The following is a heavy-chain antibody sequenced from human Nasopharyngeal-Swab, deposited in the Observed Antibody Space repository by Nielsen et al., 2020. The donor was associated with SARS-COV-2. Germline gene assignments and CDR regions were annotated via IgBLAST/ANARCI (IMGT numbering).Heavy chain of an antibody. Sequence: ALVKVSCKASGYTFTSYDINWVRQATGQGLEWMGWMNPNSGNTGYAQKFQGRVTMTRNTSISTAYMELSSLRSEDTAVYYCARGCRKGVLMVYAILYYYYYMDVWGKGTTVTVSS. D-gene: IGHD2-8*01. CDR1: GYTFTSYD. J-gene: IGHJ6*03. CDR3: ARGCRKGVLMVYAILYYYYYMDV. V-gene: IGHV1-8*01. CDR2: MNPNSGNT.